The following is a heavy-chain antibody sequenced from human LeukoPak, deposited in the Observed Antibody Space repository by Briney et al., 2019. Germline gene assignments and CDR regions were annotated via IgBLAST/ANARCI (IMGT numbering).Heavy chain of an antibody. CDR3: AKDIPDYYDSSGYYKPNYFDY. CDR1: GFTFSSYG. CDR2: ISGSGGST. J-gene: IGHJ4*02. V-gene: IGHV3-23*01. Sequence: PGGSLRLSCAASGFTFSSYGMSWVRQAPGKGLEWVSAISGSGGSTYYADSVKGRFTISRDNSKNMLYLQMNSLRAEDTAVYYCAKDIPDYYDSSGYYKPNYFDYWGQGTLVTVSS. D-gene: IGHD3-22*01.